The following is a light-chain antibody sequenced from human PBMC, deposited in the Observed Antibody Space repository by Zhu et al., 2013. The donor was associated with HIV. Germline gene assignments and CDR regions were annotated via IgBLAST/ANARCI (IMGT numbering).Light chain of an antibody. CDR2: DVS. Sequence: QSALTQPASVSASPGQSITISCTGTSSDLGTYNYVSWYQQYPGKAPKLMIYDVSNRPSGVSNRFSGSKSGNTASLTISGLQAEDEGDYYCSSYTSSSTLVVFGGGTKLTVL. CDR1: SSDLGTYNY. V-gene: IGLV2-14*01. J-gene: IGLJ2*01. CDR3: SSYTSSSTLVV.